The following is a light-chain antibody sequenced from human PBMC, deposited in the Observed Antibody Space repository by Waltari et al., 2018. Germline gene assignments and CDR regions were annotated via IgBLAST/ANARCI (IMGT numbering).Light chain of an antibody. J-gene: IGKJ1*01. Sequence: EIVLTQSPGTLSLSPGERATLSCRASQSVSRTLAWYQQKPGQAPKLRSYGASIRATGIPDRFAGRWSGTDFSLTISSLEPEDFAIYFCQHYVRLPATFGQGTKVEIK. CDR2: GAS. CDR1: QSVSRT. CDR3: QHYVRLPAT. V-gene: IGKV3-20*01.